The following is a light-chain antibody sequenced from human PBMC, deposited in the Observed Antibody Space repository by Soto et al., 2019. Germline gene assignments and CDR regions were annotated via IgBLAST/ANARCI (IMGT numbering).Light chain of an antibody. CDR2: GAS. CDR3: HRHSTAAQT. CDR1: QSVTSN. Sequence: SQSVTSNYLAWYQQKPGQAPRLLIYGASTRATGVPARFSVSGSGTEFTLALRSLQSEYFAVSICHRHSTAAQTFGQGTKVDIK. J-gene: IGKJ1*01. V-gene: IGKV3-15*01.